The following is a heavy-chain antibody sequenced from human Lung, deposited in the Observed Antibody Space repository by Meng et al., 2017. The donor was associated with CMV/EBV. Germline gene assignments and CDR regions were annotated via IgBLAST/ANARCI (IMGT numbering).Heavy chain of an antibody. Sequence: GGSXRLXXAASGFTFSSYAMHWVRQAPGKGLEWVAVISYDGSNKYYADSVKGRFTISRDNSKNTLYLQMNSLRAEDTAVYYCASRAGIATYYYYGMDVWGQGTTVTVSS. CDR3: ASRAGIATYYYYGMDV. D-gene: IGHD6-13*01. J-gene: IGHJ6*02. CDR2: ISYDGSNK. CDR1: GFTFSSYA. V-gene: IGHV3-30-3*01.